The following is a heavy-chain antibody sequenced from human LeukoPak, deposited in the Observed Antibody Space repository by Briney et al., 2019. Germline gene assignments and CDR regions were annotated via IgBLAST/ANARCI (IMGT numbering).Heavy chain of an antibody. CDR2: IHSNNGNT. V-gene: IGHV1-18*01. Sequence: ASAKVSCKASGYTFSNYGISWVRQAPGQGLEWIGWIHSNNGNTNYAQRLQGRVTMTTDPSTSTAYMELRSLRSDDTAVYYCARHIVVVREYYYFGMDVWGQGTTVTVSS. CDR3: ARHIVVVREYYYFGMDV. D-gene: IGHD2-15*01. J-gene: IGHJ6*01. CDR1: GYTFSNYG.